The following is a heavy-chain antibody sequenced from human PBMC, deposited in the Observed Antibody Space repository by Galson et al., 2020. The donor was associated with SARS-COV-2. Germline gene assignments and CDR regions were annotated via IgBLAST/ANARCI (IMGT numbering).Heavy chain of an antibody. CDR2: IYHSGST. D-gene: IGHD3-22*01. J-gene: IGHJ4*02. CDR1: GGSISSSNW. V-gene: IGHV4-4*02. Sequence: SETLSLTCAVSGGSISSSNWWSWVRQPPGKGLEWIGEIYHSGSTNYNPSLKSRVTISVDKSKNQFSLKLSSVTAADTAVYYCARVAPGYYDSSGPIDYWGQGTLVTVSS. CDR3: ARVAPGYYDSSGPIDY.